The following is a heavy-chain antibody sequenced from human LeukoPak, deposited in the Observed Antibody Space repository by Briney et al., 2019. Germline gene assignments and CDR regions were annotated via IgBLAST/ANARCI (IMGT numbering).Heavy chain of an antibody. CDR3: ARVQEAAAFDY. D-gene: IGHD6-13*01. CDR2: ISSGSRYI. Sequence: GGGLRLSCAASGLTFSTYSVISVCQAPGKGLEWVSSISSGSRYIYSADSMKGRFTISRDNTKNSLYLQMNSLRAEDTAVYYCARVQEAAAFDYWGQGTLVTVSS. CDR1: GLTFSTYS. V-gene: IGHV3-21*01. J-gene: IGHJ4*02.